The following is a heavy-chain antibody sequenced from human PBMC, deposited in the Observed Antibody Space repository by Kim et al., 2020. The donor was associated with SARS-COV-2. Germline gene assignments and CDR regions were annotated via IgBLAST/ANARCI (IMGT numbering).Heavy chain of an antibody. CDR2: INHSGST. J-gene: IGHJ4*02. CDR1: GGSFSGYY. D-gene: IGHD3-3*01. V-gene: IGHV4-34*01. CDR3: ARGGTSYDFWSGYSIFGDY. Sequence: SETLSLTCAVYGGSFSGYYWSWIRQPPGKGLEWIGEINHSGSTNYNPSLKSRVTISVDTSKNQFSLKLSSVTAADTAVYYCARGGTSYDFWSGYSIFGDYWGQGTLVTVSS.